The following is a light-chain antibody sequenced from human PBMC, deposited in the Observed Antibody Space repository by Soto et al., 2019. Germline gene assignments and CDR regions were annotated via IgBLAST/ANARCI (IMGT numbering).Light chain of an antibody. CDR2: AAS. J-gene: IGKJ1*01. CDR3: LQDFNYPWT. Sequence: IQMTQSPSSLSASVGDRVTITCRASQGIRNDLGWYQQKPGKTPKLLIFAASSLQSGVPSRFSGSGSGTDFTLTISSLQPEDFATYYCLQDFNYPWTFGQGTKVEIE. V-gene: IGKV1-6*01. CDR1: QGIRND.